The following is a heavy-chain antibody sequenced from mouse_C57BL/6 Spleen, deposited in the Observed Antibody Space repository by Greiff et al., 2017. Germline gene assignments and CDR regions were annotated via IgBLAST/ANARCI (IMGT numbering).Heavy chain of an antibody. D-gene: IGHD2-12*01. J-gene: IGHJ2*01. CDR1: GYTFTSYW. CDR2: IDPSDSYT. Sequence: QVQLQQPGAELVMPGASVKLSCKASGYTFTSYWMHWVKQRPGQGLEWIGEIDPSDSYTNYNQKFKGKSTLTVDKSSSTAYMQLSSLPSEDSAVYYCATGLLYGRDWGQGTTLTVSS. V-gene: IGHV1-69*01. CDR3: ATGLLYGRD.